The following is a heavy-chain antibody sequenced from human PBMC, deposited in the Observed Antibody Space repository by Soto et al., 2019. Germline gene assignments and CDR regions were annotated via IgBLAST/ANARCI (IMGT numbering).Heavy chain of an antibody. Sequence: QESGPGLVKPSQTLSLTCTVSGGSISSGGYYWSWIRQHPGKGLEWLALIYWDDDKRYHASPQSRLTITKDSSKNQVVLTRTNMDPVDTATDYCAHSRGDLLTAYYDGWLDPCGQGTLVTVSS. D-gene: IGHD3-9*01. CDR1: GGSISSGGYY. CDR2: IYWDDDK. V-gene: IGHV2-5*08. CDR3: AHSRGDLLTAYYDGWLDP. J-gene: IGHJ5*02.